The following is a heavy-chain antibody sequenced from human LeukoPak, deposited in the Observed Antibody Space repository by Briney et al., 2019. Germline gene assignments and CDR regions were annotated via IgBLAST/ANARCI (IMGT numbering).Heavy chain of an antibody. Sequence: GGSLRLSCAASGSTFSSYAMSWVRQAPGKGLEWVSAISGSGGSTYYADSVKGRFTISRDNSKNTLYLQMNSLRAEDTAVYYCAKSVLRSGWLDWGQGTLVTVSS. J-gene: IGHJ4*02. CDR3: AKSVLRSGWLD. CDR1: GSTFSSYA. D-gene: IGHD6-19*01. V-gene: IGHV3-23*01. CDR2: ISGSGGST.